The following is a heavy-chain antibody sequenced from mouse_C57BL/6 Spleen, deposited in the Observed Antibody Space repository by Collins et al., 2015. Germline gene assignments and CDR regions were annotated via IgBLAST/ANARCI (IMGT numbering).Heavy chain of an antibody. J-gene: IGHJ4*01. Sequence: DVQLQESGPGLVKPSQSLSLTCSVTGYSITSSFHWNWIRQFPGNKLEWMGYISYDGSNNYTPSLKNRISTTRDTSKNQFFLKLNSVATEDTATYYCARGMITTAMDYWGQGTSVTVSS. V-gene: IGHV3-6*02. CDR3: ARGMITTAMDY. CDR2: ISYDGSN. CDR1: GYSITSSFH. D-gene: IGHD2-4*01.